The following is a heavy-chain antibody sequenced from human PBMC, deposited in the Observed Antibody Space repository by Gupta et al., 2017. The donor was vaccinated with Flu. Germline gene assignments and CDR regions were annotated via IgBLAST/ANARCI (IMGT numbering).Heavy chain of an antibody. V-gene: IGHV3-23*01. J-gene: IGHJ4*02. Sequence: MSWVRQAPGKGLEWVSGISGSAGNSYYADSVKGRFTISRDNSKNTLFLQMNSLRAEDTAVYYCAKHRYGDYDYWGQGTLVTVS. D-gene: IGHD4-17*01. CDR3: AKHRYGDYDY. CDR2: ISGSAGNS.